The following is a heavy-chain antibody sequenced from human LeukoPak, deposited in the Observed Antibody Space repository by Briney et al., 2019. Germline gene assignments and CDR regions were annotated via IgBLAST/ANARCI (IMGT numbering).Heavy chain of an antibody. V-gene: IGHV4-39*01. CDR1: DDSISRSSYY. Sequence: KSSETLSLTCSLSDDSISRSSYYWGWIRQPPGKGLEWIGTFYYSGFTYYNPSLKNRVTISVDTSKNQFSLKLSSVTAEDTAVYYCARLKVGTTHPDYWGQGTLVTVSS. J-gene: IGHJ4*02. CDR2: FYYSGFT. CDR3: ARLKVGTTHPDY. D-gene: IGHD1-26*01.